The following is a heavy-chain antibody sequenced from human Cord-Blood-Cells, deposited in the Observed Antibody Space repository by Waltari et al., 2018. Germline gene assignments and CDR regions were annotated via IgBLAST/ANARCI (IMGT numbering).Heavy chain of an antibody. CDR1: GSTFSGYA. Sequence: VQLVQSGAEAEKPGSLVKASCKASGSTFSGYAVNWVRQAPGQGLEWMGGIIPIFGTANYAQKFQGRVTITADESTSTAYMELSSLRSEDTAVYYCARGGLERQGDAFDIWGQGTMVTVSS. J-gene: IGHJ3*02. D-gene: IGHD1-1*01. CDR2: IIPIFGTA. V-gene: IGHV1-69*01. CDR3: ARGGLERQGDAFDI.